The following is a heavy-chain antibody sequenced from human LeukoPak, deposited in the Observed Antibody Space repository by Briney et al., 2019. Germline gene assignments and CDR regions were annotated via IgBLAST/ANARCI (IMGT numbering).Heavy chain of an antibody. D-gene: IGHD6-13*01. CDR2: ISSNGDST. CDR3: VREVAAAGSDNKYYFDY. J-gene: IGHJ4*02. Sequence: GGSLRLSCAASGFVFSSYGMHWVRQAPGKGLEYVSAISSNGDSTYYADSVKGRFTISRDNSKNTLYLQMSFLRAEDTAVYFCVREVAAAGSDNKYYFDYWGQGTLVTVSS. V-gene: IGHV3-64D*09. CDR1: GFVFSSYG.